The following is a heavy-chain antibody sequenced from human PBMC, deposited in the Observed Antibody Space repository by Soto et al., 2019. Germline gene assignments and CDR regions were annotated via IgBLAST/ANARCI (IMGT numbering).Heavy chain of an antibody. Sequence: QVQLVQSGVEVKKPGASVKVSCKASGYTFTSYGINWVRQAPGQGLEWMGWISGYNGNTNYAQKLQGRVTMTTDTSTSTVFMELRSLRSDDTAMSYCARGLSIDYNWFDPWGQGTLVTVSS. J-gene: IGHJ5*02. V-gene: IGHV1-18*01. CDR1: GYTFTSYG. CDR2: ISGYNGNT. D-gene: IGHD3-9*01. CDR3: ARGLSIDYNWFDP.